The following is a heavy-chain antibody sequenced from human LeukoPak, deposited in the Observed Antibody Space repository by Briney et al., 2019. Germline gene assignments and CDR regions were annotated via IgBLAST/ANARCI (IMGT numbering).Heavy chain of an antibody. J-gene: IGHJ4*02. V-gene: IGHV4-34*01. CDR1: GGSFSGYY. Sequence: KPSETLSLTCAVYGGSFSGYYWSWIRQPPGKGLEWIGEINHSGSTNYNPSLKSRVTISVDTSKNQFSLKLSSVTAADTAVYYCAREEQEQWLVQDYWGQGTLVTVSS. CDR2: INHSGST. CDR3: AREEQEQWLVQDY. D-gene: IGHD6-19*01.